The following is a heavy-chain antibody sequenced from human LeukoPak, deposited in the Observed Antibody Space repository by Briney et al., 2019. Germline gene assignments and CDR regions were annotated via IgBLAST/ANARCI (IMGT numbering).Heavy chain of an antibody. V-gene: IGHV3-23*01. CDR3: ARDFSLPNIAAAENY. CDR2: ISGSGGST. D-gene: IGHD6-13*01. J-gene: IGHJ4*02. CDR1: GFTFSSYA. Sequence: GGSLRLSCAASGFTFSSYAMSWVRQAPGKGLEWVSAISGSGGSTYYADSVKGRFTISRDNSKNTLYLQMNSLRAEDTAVYYCARDFSLPNIAAAENYWGQGTLVTVSS.